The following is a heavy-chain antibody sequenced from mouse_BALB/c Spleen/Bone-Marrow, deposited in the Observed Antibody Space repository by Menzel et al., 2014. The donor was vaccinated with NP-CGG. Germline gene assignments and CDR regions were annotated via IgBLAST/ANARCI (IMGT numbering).Heavy chain of an antibody. J-gene: IGHJ4*01. CDR2: IWGGGKE. D-gene: IGHD2-10*02. CDR1: GFSLSDYG. V-gene: IGHV2-6-5*01. CDR3: AKHRSVCPYAMDH. Sequence: QVQLQQPGPGLVAPSQSLSITCTVSGFSLSDYGVSWIRQSPGKGLEWLGVIWGGGKEYYNSVLKSRLSINKDNSKSQVFLKMYSLQTDDTAIYYCAKHRSVCPYAMDHWGQGTSVTVSS.